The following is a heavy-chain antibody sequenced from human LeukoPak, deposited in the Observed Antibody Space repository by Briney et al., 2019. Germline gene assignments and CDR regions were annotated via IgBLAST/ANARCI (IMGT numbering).Heavy chain of an antibody. J-gene: IGHJ4*02. Sequence: PGGSLRLSCAASGFTFSSYPLSWVRQAPGKGLEWVAAIGSASGTKYYADSVKGRFAISRDDSKSTLYLQMSSLRGEDTAAYYCAKVWVTYYDRGIFDSWGQGTRVTVSS. CDR3: AKVWVTYYDRGIFDS. CDR2: IGSASGTK. CDR1: GFTFSSYP. D-gene: IGHD3-22*01. V-gene: IGHV3-23*01.